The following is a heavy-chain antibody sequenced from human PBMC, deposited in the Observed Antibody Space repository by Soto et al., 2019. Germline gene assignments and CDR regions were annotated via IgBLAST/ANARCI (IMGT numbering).Heavy chain of an antibody. CDR2: INHSGST. V-gene: IGHV4-34*01. Sequence: PSETLSLTCAVYGGSFSGYYWSWIRQPPGKGLEWIGEINHSGSTNYNPSLKSRVTISVDTSKNQFSLKLSSVTAVDTAVYYCARVGNGRLFRVHDYWGQGTLVTVSS. CDR1: GGSFSGYY. J-gene: IGHJ4*02. CDR3: ARVGNGRLFRVHDY. D-gene: IGHD3-22*01.